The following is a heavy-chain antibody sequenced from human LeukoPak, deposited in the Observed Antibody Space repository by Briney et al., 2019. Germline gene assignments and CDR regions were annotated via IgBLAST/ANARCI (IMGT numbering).Heavy chain of an antibody. CDR2: IYTSGST. D-gene: IGHD6-19*01. CDR1: GGSISSGSYY. J-gene: IGHJ4*02. Sequence: SETLSLTCTVSGGSISSGSYYWSWIRQPAGKGLEWIGRIYTSGSTNYNPSLKSRVTISVDTSKNQFSLKLSSVTAADSAVYYCARRSPYSTGWSSYFDYWGQGALVTVSS. V-gene: IGHV4-61*02. CDR3: ARRSPYSTGWSSYFDY.